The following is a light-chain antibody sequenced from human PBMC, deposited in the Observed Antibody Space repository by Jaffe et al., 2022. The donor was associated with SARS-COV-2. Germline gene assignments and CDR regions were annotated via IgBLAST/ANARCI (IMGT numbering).Light chain of an antibody. Sequence: QSVLTQPPSVSAAPGQKVTISCSGRSSNIGNNYVSWYQQLPGTAPKLLIYENNKRPSGIRDRFSASKSGTSATLAITGLQTGDEADYYCGTWDSSLSVGIFGGGTKLTVL. J-gene: IGLJ2*01. V-gene: IGLV1-51*01. CDR3: GTWDSSLSVGI. CDR2: ENN. CDR1: SSNIGNNY.